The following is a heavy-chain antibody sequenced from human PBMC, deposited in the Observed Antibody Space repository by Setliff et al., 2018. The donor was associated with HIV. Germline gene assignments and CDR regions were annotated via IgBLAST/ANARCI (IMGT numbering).Heavy chain of an antibody. CDR1: GYTYTDYG. V-gene: IGHV1-18*01. CDR3: ARGLTSRRGNWFDP. CDR2: INTYNGNT. D-gene: IGHD3-10*01. J-gene: IGHJ5*02. Sequence: ASVKVSCKASGYTYTDYGISWVRQAPGQGLGWMGWINTYNGNTDLAQKVRGRVTLTTDQSTKTVYMELRSLRSDDTAVYYCARGLTSRRGNWFDPWGQGTQVTVSS.